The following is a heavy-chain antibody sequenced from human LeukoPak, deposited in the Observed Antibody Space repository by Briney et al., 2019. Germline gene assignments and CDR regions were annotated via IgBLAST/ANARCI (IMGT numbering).Heavy chain of an antibody. V-gene: IGHV4-34*01. J-gene: IGHJ4*02. CDR3: ARERRDYDFWSGYTRYFDY. CDR2: INHSGST. Sequence: SETLSLTCAVYGGSFSGYYWSWIRQPPGKGLEWIGEINHSGSTNYNPSLKSRVTISVDTSKNQFSLKLSSVTAADTAVYYCARERRDYDFWSGYTRYFDYWGQGTLVTVSS. D-gene: IGHD3-3*01. CDR1: GGSFSGYY.